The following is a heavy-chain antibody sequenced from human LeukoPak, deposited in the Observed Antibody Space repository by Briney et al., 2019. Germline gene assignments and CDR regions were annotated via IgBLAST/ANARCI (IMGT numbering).Heavy chain of an antibody. V-gene: IGHV1-69*04. J-gene: IGHJ4*02. Sequence: ASVKVSCRASGGTFSSYAISWVRQAPGQGLEWMGRIIPILGIANYAQKFQGRVTITADKSTSTAYMELSSLRSEDTAVYYCALTGLYSSGRYGHWGQGTLVTVSS. CDR3: ALTGLYSSGRYGH. CDR2: IIPILGIA. D-gene: IGHD6-19*01. CDR1: GGTFSSYA.